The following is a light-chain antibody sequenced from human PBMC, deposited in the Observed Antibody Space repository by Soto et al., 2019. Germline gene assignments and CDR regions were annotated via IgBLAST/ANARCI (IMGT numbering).Light chain of an antibody. CDR3: AAWDDSLNGVV. CDR1: SSNIGRNT. Sequence: QSVLTQPPSASGTPGQRVSISCSGSSSNIGRNTVNWYQHLPGTAPKLLISGNNQRPSGVPDRFSGSKSGTSASLAISGLQSEDESNYYCAAWDDSLNGVVLGGGTKLTVL. CDR2: GNN. J-gene: IGLJ2*01. V-gene: IGLV1-44*01.